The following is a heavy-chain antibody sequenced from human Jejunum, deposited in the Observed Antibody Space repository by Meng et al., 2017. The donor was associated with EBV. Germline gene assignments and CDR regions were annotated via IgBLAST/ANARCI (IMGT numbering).Heavy chain of an antibody. CDR1: GFTVSSFG. V-gene: IGHV3-33*03. J-gene: IGHJ5*02. Sequence: VHSVGPWGAVAPPWRSLQPSCLGSGFTVSSFGLHWGSQAPGKGLEWVAIISNDGNDERYADSVKGRFTISRDNSKSTLYLQMNSLRTEDTAVYYCTTDTYYEKGFDPWGQGTLVTVSS. CDR3: TTDTYYEKGFDP. D-gene: IGHD3-22*01. CDR2: ISNDGNDE.